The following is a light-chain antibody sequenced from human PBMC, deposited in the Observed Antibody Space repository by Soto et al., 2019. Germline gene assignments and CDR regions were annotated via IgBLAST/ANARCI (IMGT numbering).Light chain of an antibody. J-gene: IGKJ1*01. CDR3: QQYVGWT. CDR1: QTISSDY. CDR2: GTS. V-gene: IGKV3-20*01. Sequence: EIVLTQSPGTLSVSPGERATLSCRASQTISSDYLAWYQQKPGQAPSLLIYGTSSRATGIPDRFSGSGSGTDFTLTISRLEPEDSAIYYCQQYVGWTFGKGTKVEIK.